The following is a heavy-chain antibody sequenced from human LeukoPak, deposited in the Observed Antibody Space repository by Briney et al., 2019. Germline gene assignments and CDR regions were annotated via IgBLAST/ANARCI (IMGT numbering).Heavy chain of an antibody. J-gene: IGHJ4*02. CDR3: ARGIQWEQLFFEY. V-gene: IGHV4-4*07. CDR1: GGSISSHY. Sequence: SETLSLTCTVSGGSISSHYWSWIRQPAGKGLEWIGRISTSGSTNYNPSLKSRVTMSVDTSKKHFSLKLSSVTAADTAVYYCARGIQWEQLFFEYWGQGTLVTVSS. D-gene: IGHD1-26*01. CDR2: ISTSGST.